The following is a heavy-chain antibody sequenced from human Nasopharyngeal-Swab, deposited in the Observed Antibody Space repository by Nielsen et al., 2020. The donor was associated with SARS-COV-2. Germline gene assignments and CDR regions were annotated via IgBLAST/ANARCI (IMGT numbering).Heavy chain of an antibody. CDR1: GFTFSSYS. CDR3: ARDSDDYGGNSDY. J-gene: IGHJ4*02. V-gene: IGHV3-21*01. Sequence: GESLKISCVASGFTFSSYSMNWVRQAPGKGLEWVSSISSSSSYIYYADSVKGRFTISRDNAKNSLYLQMNSLRAEDTAVYYCARDSDDYGGNSDYWGQGTLVTVSS. D-gene: IGHD4-23*01. CDR2: ISSSSSYI.